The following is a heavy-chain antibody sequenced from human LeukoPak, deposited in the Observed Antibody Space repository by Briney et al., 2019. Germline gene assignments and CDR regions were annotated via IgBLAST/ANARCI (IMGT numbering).Heavy chain of an antibody. CDR1: GFTFSTLA. CDR3: ARDPGVIPVHCMDV. Sequence: PGGSLRLSCVVSGFTFSTLAMTWVRQAPGKGLERVSDISGPGGTTYYAASVKGRFTISRDNSKNTLFLQMNSLRAEDTAAYYCARDPGVIPVHCMDVWGKGTTVIVSS. V-gene: IGHV3-23*01. J-gene: IGHJ6*03. D-gene: IGHD4-23*01. CDR2: ISGPGGTT.